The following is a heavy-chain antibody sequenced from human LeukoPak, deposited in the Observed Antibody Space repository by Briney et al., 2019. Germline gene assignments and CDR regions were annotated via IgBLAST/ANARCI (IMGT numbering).Heavy chain of an antibody. CDR2: ISTSSSYI. Sequence: GGSLRLSCAASGFSFSTLSMNWVRQAPGKGLEWVSSISTSSSYIYYADSVKGRFTISRGNAKRSLYLQMNSLRGEDTAVYYCASGGPDQWEVMSGSFDSWGQGTLVTVSS. D-gene: IGHD1-26*01. CDR1: GFSFSTLS. CDR3: ASGGPDQWEVMSGSFDS. V-gene: IGHV3-21*01. J-gene: IGHJ4*02.